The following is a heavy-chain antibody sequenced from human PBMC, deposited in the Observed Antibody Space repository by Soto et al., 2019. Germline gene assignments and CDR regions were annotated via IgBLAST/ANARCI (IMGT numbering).Heavy chain of an antibody. V-gene: IGHV1-69*12. CDR1: GGPFSTYA. CDR3: AGGFDPYYYYVMDV. D-gene: IGHD5-12*01. J-gene: IGHJ6*02. Sequence: QVQLVQSGAEVKKPGSSVKVSCKASGGPFSTYAISWVRQAPGQGLEWMGGIIPLFTTTNYAQKFQGRVTXTADESTSTAYMELSSRTSEDTAMYYCAGGFDPYYYYVMDVWGQGTAVTVSS. CDR2: IIPLFTTT.